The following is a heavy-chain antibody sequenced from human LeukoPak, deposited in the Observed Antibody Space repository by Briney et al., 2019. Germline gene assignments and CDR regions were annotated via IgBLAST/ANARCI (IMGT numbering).Heavy chain of an antibody. CDR3: IRDLRDHDY. J-gene: IGHJ4*02. V-gene: IGHV3-74*01. CDR1: GFTFSTYW. Sequence: LSGGSLRLSCAASGFTFSTYWMHWVRQPPGKGLVWVSRINGDGTQTNYADSVKGRFTVSRENAKNTLYLQMNSLRADDTAVYFCIRDLRDHDYWGQGALVTVSS. CDR2: INGDGTQT.